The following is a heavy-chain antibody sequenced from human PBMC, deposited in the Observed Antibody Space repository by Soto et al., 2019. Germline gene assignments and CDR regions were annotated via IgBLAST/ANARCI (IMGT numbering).Heavy chain of an antibody. D-gene: IGHD5-18*01. CDR1: GDSISSYY. J-gene: IGHJ4*02. V-gene: IGHV4-59*01. Sequence: PSETLSLTCAVSGDSISSYYCMWIRQPPGKGLESIGYLYYGRSANYNPSLQNRVTISIDTSKNQVSLNVNSVTAADTAVYYCARDHPHSYGVYYFDYWGQGTPVTVSS. CDR3: ARDHPHSYGVYYFDY. CDR2: LYYGRSA.